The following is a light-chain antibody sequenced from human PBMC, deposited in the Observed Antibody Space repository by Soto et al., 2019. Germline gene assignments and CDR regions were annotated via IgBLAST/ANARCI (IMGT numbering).Light chain of an antibody. Sequence: DIQMAQSPSSLSASVGDRITITCRASQNIRDSLNWYQHKPGMAPQLMIFAASNLHSGVPSRFSVSGSGTDFTLTISSLQPEDFATYYCQQTDSFPRTFGQGTKVEMK. V-gene: IGKV1-39*01. CDR1: QNIRDS. J-gene: IGKJ1*01. CDR2: AAS. CDR3: QQTDSFPRT.